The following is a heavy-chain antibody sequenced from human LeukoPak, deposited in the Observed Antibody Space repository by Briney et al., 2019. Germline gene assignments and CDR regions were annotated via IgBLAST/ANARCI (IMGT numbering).Heavy chain of an antibody. V-gene: IGHV3-21*05. CDR2: IGLASGFT. CDR3: ARDHNWAFDS. Sequence: PGGSLRLSCAASGFTFSDYGMNWVRQAPGRGLEWLSYIGLASGFTSYADSVKGRFTISSDTARNSLYLHLNSLRAEDTAVYFCARDHNWAFDSWGQGTLVTVSS. D-gene: IGHD1-20*01. CDR1: GFTFSDYG. J-gene: IGHJ4*02.